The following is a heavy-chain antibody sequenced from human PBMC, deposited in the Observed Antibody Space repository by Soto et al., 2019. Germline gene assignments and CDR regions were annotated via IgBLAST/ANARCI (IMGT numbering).Heavy chain of an antibody. J-gene: IGHJ4*02. V-gene: IGHV5-51*01. CDR1: GYSFTSYW. CDR3: ARQAYYDSSGYSFDY. CDR2: IYPGDSDT. Sequence: PGESLKISCKGSGYSFTSYWIGWVLQIPWKGLEWMGIIYPGDSDTRYSPSFQGQVTISADKSISTAYLQWSSLKASDTAMYYCARQAYYDSSGYSFDYWGQGTLVTVSS. D-gene: IGHD3-22*01.